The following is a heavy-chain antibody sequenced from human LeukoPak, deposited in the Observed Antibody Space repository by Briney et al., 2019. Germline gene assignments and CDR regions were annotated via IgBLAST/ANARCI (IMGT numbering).Heavy chain of an antibody. CDR2: IWVAGSNN. J-gene: IGHJ4*02. D-gene: IGHD3-10*01. V-gene: IGHV3-33*06. Sequence: GRSLRLSCAASGFTFSSYGMHWVRQAPGKGLEWGALIWVAGSNNYYADSVKGRFTISRANSKNTLYLQMNSLRAEDTAVYYCAKDHSTHYYGSGTYGPRGYSDYGGQGTLVTVSS. CDR3: AKDHSTHYYGSGTYGPRGYSDY. CDR1: GFTFSSYG.